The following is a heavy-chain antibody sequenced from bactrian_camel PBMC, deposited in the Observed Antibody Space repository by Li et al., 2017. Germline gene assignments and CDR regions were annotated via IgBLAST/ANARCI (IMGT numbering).Heavy chain of an antibody. V-gene: IGHV3S59*01. CDR1: GYTTRSNC. J-gene: IGHJ4*01. D-gene: IGHD2*01. CDR3: AASSHVPQCRGGYSI. CDR2: FYSTLGST. Sequence: DVQLVESGGGSVQTGGSQRLSCTASGYTTRSNCMGWFRQAPGKEREFVASFYSTLGSTKYADSVKGRFTISQDPSKLTTYLQVNSLKSEDSGTYFCAASSHVPQCRGGYSIWGQGTQVTVS.